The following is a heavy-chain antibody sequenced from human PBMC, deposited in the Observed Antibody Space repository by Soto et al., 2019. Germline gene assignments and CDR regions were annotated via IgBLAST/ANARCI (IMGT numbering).Heavy chain of an antibody. Sequence: ASVKVSCKASGYTFTSYDINWVRQATGQRLEWTGWMNPNSGNTGYAQKFQGRVTMTRNTSISTAYMELSSLRSEDTAVYYCARGQRLERQRGYCWFYPWGQGTLVTVSS. CDR3: ARGQRLERQRGYCWFYP. CDR2: MNPNSGNT. J-gene: IGHJ5*02. V-gene: IGHV1-8*01. CDR1: GYTFTSYD. D-gene: IGHD2-15*01.